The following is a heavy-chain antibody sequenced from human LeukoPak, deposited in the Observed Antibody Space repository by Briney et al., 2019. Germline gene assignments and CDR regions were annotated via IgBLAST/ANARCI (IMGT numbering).Heavy chain of an antibody. CDR3: ARGGLGSGWPCYFDY. J-gene: IGHJ4*02. D-gene: IGHD6-19*01. V-gene: IGHV3-53*01. Sequence: PGGSLRLSCAASGFTVNSNYMSWVRQAPGKGLEWVSVIYSGGSTYYADSVKGRFTISRDNSKNTLFLQMNSLRAEDTAVYYCARGGLGSGWPCYFDYWGQGTLVTVSS. CDR1: GFTVNSNY. CDR2: IYSGGST.